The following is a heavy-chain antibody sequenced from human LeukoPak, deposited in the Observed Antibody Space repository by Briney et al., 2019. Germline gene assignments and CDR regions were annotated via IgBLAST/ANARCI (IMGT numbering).Heavy chain of an antibody. CDR1: GFTFSSYS. CDR2: ISSSSSYI. V-gene: IGHV3-21*01. CDR3: ARALGWGNYDAFDI. J-gene: IGHJ3*02. Sequence: GGSLRLSCAASGFTFSSYSMNWVRQAPGKGLEWVSSISSSSSYIYYADSVKGRFTISRDNAKNSLYLQMNSLRAEDTAVYYCARALGWGNYDAFDIWGQGRMVTVSS. D-gene: IGHD1-7*01.